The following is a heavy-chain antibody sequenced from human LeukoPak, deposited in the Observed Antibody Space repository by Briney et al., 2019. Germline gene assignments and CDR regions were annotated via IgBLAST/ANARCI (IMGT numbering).Heavy chain of an antibody. Sequence: ASVKVSCKASGYTFTGYYMHWVRQAPGQGLEWMGWINTNSGGTNYAQKFQGRVTMTRDTSISTAYMELSRLRSDDTAVYYCARVGLYDYVWGSNDYWGQGTLVTVSS. D-gene: IGHD3-16*01. CDR2: INTNSGGT. CDR1: GYTFTGYY. CDR3: ARVGLYDYVWGSNDY. V-gene: IGHV1-2*02. J-gene: IGHJ4*02.